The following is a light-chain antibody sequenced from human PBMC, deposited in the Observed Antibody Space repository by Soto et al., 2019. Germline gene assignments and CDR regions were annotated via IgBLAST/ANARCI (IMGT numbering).Light chain of an antibody. CDR2: EVY. CDR3: CSYAGSSTYV. CDR1: SSNVGGYSF. V-gene: IGLV2-23*02. Sequence: QSALTQPASVSGSPGQSITISCTGTSSNVGGYSFVSWYQQHPGKAPKVIIYEVYERPSGVSNRFSGSKSGSTVSLTISGLQLEDEADYYCCSYAGSSTYVFGTGTKLTVL. J-gene: IGLJ1*01.